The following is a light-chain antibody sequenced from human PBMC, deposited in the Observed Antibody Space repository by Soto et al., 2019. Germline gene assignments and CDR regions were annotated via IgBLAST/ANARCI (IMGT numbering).Light chain of an antibody. CDR2: EVT. CDR3: SSYTATSYV. J-gene: IGLJ1*01. V-gene: IGLV2-14*01. Sequence: QSVLAQPASVSGSPGQSITISCTGAGSDLGSYNYVSWYQQYPGRAPKLILYEVTNRPSGVSDRFSGSKSGNTASLTISGLQAEAEADYYCSSYTATSYVFGPGTKVTVL. CDR1: GSDLGSYNY.